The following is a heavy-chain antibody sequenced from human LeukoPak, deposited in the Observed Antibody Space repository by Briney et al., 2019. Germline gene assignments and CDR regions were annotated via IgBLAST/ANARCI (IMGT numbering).Heavy chain of an antibody. J-gene: IGHJ5*02. CDR1: GGSISSYY. CDR2: IYYSGST. V-gene: IGHV4-59*08. D-gene: IGHD2-15*01. CDR3: ARFPGYCTGGSCYSLAGGDWFDP. Sequence: SETLSLTCTVSGGSISSYYWNWIRQPPGKGLEGIGYIYYSGSTNYNPSLKSRVTISVDTSKNQFSLKLNSVTAADTAVYYCARFPGYCTGGSCYSLAGGDWFDPWGQGTLVTVSS.